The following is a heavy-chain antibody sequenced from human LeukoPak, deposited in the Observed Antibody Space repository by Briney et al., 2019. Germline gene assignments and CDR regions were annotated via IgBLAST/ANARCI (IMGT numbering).Heavy chain of an antibody. J-gene: IGHJ4*02. D-gene: IGHD4/OR15-4a*01. CDR1: GGSISGYY. V-gene: IGHV4-59*01. CDR2: IYYSGST. CDR3: ARRLSNGATLNYFDY. Sequence: SETLSLTCTVSGGSISGYYGSWIRQPPGKGLEWMGYIYYSGSTNYNPSLRSRVTISVDTSKNQFSLKLSSVTAADTAVYYCARRLSNGATLNYFDYWGQGTLVAVSS.